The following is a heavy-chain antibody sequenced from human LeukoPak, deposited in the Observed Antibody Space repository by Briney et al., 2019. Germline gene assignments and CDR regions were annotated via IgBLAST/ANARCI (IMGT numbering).Heavy chain of an antibody. V-gene: IGHV4-39*07. J-gene: IGHJ3*02. CDR3: ARRGTDWLLPIRHAFDI. CDR2: IYYSGST. D-gene: IGHD3-9*01. Sequence: SETLSLTCTVSGGSISSSSYYWGWIRQPPGKGLEWIGSIYYSGSTYYNPSLKSRVTISVDTSKNQFSLKLSSVTAADTAVYYCARRGTDWLLPIRHAFDIWGQGTMVTVSS. CDR1: GGSISSSSYY.